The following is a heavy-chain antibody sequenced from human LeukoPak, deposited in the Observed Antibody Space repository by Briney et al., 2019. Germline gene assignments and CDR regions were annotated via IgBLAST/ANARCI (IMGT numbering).Heavy chain of an antibody. CDR1: GGSISSYY. J-gene: IGHJ5*02. V-gene: IGHV4-4*07. CDR3: ARDKMATITRGRVARWFDP. CDR2: IYTSGST. D-gene: IGHD5-24*01. Sequence: SETLSLTCTVSGGSISSYYWSWIRQPAGKGLEWIGRIYTSGSTNYNPSLKSRVTMSVDTSKNQFSLKLSSVTAADTAVYYCARDKMATITRGRVARWFDPWGQGTPVTVSS.